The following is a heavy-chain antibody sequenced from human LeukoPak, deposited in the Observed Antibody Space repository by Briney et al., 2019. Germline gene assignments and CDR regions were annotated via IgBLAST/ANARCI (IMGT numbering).Heavy chain of an antibody. CDR3: ARDLTYNSWYYFDS. J-gene: IGHJ4*02. D-gene: IGHD6-13*01. CDR1: GFTFSYYS. CDR2: IGYDGTDK. Sequence: GGSLRLSCAASGFTFSYYSMHWVRQAPGKGLEWVTFIGYDGTDKYYADSVKGRFTISRDNSKNTLSLHMNSLRAEDTAVYYCARDLTYNSWYYFDSWGQGTLVTVSS. V-gene: IGHV3-30*02.